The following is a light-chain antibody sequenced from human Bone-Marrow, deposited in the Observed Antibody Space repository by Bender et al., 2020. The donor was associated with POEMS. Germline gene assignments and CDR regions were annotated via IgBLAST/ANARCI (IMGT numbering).Light chain of an antibody. CDR1: SSNIGAHP. V-gene: IGLV1-44*01. J-gene: IGLJ3*02. CDR2: SSH. CDR3: AVWDDSLNGWV. Sequence: QSVLTQPPSASGTPGQRVTIPCSGGSSNIGAHPVNWYQHLPGPAPKLLIYSSHRRPSEVPDRFSGSRSGTSASLAISGLQSEDEADYYCAVWDDSLNGWVFGGGTNLTVL.